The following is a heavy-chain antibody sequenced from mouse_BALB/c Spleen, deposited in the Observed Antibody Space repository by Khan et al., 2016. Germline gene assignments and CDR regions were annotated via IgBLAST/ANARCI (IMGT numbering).Heavy chain of an antibody. J-gene: IGHJ4*01. CDR2: KYTNTGEP. V-gene: IGHV9-2*02. CDR3: ARSAYYGYHYYALDY. Sequence: QIQLVQSGPELKKPGETVKISCKASGYTFTNYAMHWVKQAPGKGLKWTGWKYTNTGEPTYGDDFKGRFAFSLETSASTAYLQINNLKNEDMATYFCARSAYYGYHYYALDYWGQGTSVTVSS. D-gene: IGHD1-2*01. CDR1: GYTFTNYA.